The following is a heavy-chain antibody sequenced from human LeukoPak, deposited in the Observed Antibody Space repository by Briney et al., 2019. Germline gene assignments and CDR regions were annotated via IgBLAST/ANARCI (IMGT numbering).Heavy chain of an antibody. Sequence: GGSLRLSCAASGFTFSSYSMNWVRQAPGKGLEWVSSISSSSSYIYYADSVKGRFTISRDNAKNSLYLQMSSLRAEDTAVYYCARDLEGYDSSGYYLQSFDYWGQGTLVTVSS. D-gene: IGHD3-22*01. CDR3: ARDLEGYDSSGYYLQSFDY. V-gene: IGHV3-21*01. CDR2: ISSSSSYI. CDR1: GFTFSSYS. J-gene: IGHJ4*02.